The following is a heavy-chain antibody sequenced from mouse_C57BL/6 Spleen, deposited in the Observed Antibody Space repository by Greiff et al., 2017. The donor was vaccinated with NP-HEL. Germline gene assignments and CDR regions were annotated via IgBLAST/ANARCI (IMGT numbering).Heavy chain of an antibody. V-gene: IGHV2-6*03. CDR2: IWSDGST. CDR3: ARHDGYYNYAMDY. CDR1: GFSLTSYG. D-gene: IGHD2-3*01. Sequence: QVHVKQSGPGLVAPSQSLSITCTVSGFSLTSYGVHWVRQPPGKGLEWLVVIWSDGSTTYNSALKSRLSISKDNSKSQVFLKMNSLQTDDTAMYYCARHDGYYNYAMDYWGQGTSVTVSS. J-gene: IGHJ4*01.